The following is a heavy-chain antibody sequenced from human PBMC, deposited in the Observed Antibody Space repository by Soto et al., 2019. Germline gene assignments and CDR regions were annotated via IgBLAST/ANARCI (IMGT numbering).Heavy chain of an antibody. CDR1: GGSISSSGYY. J-gene: IGHJ4*02. V-gene: IGHV4-39*01. Sequence: QLQLQESGPGLVKSSETLSLTCTVSGGSISSSGYYWGWIRQPPGKGLEWIGSIFYSGRTHYNPSLKSRVTISVDTSKNQFSLRLSSVTAADTAVYYCARHGVAIAAASYWGQGMLVTVSS. D-gene: IGHD6-13*01. CDR3: ARHGVAIAAASY. CDR2: IFYSGRT.